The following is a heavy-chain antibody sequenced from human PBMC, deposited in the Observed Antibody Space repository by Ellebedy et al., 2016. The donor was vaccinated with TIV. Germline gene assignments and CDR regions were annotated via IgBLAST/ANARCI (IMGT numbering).Heavy chain of an antibody. Sequence: ASVKVSCXASGYTFTSYYMHWVRQAPGQGLEWMGIINPSGGSTSYAQKFQGRVTITRDTSASTAYMELSSLRSEDTAVYYCARDPPIAARLPYYYYGMDVWGQGTTVTVSS. CDR1: GYTFTSYY. V-gene: IGHV1-46*01. CDR2: INPSGGST. D-gene: IGHD6-6*01. J-gene: IGHJ6*02. CDR3: ARDPPIAARLPYYYYGMDV.